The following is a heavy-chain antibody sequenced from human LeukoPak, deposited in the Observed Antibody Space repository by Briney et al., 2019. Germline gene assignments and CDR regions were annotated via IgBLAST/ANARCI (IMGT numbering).Heavy chain of an antibody. CDR3: ARLPHYYDSSGFPDY. CDR2: IYPGDSDT. V-gene: IGHV5-51*01. J-gene: IGHJ4*02. Sequence: PGESLEISCKGSGYRFTSYWIGWVRQMPGKGLEWMGIIYPGDSDTRYSPSFQGQVTISADKSISTAHLQWSSLKASDTAMYYCARLPHYYDSSGFPDYWGQGTLVTVSS. CDR1: GYRFTSYW. D-gene: IGHD3-22*01.